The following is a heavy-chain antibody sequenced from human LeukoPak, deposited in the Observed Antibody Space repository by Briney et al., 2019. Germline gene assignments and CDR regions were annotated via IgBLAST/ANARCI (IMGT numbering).Heavy chain of an antibody. V-gene: IGHV3-9*01. J-gene: IGHJ4*02. CDR1: GFTFDDYA. CDR3: ARDQLAYSGYDTLFDY. CDR2: ISWNSGSI. Sequence: PGRSLRLSCAASGFTFDDYAMHWVRQAPGKGLEWVSGISWNSGSIGYADSVKGRFTISRDNAKNSLYLQMNSLRAEDTALYYCARDQLAYSGYDTLFDYWGQGTLVTVSS. D-gene: IGHD5-12*01.